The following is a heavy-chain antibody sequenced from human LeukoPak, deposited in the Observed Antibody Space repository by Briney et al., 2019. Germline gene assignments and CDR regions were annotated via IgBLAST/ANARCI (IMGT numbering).Heavy chain of an antibody. CDR3: AAASPPFVRPEY. V-gene: IGHV1-8*01. J-gene: IGHJ4*02. D-gene: IGHD2-8*01. CDR2: MNPNSGNT. CDR1: GYTFTSYD. Sequence: ASVKVSCKASGYTFTSYDINWVRQATGQGLEWMGWMNPNSGNTGYAQKFQGRVTMTRNTSISTAYMELSSLRAEDTAVYYCAAASPPFVRPEYWGQGILVTVSS.